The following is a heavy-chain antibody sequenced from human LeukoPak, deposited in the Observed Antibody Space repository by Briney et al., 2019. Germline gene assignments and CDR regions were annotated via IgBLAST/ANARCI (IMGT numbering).Heavy chain of an antibody. Sequence: PGGSLRLSCAASGFTFTSYSMNWVRQAPGKGLEWVSSIGISTSYIYHADSVTGRFTISRDNAKNSLYLQMNSLRAEDTAVYYCARDRSGYAYVFDVWGRGTMVTVSS. D-gene: IGHD5-12*01. CDR3: ARDRSGYAYVFDV. J-gene: IGHJ3*01. CDR2: IGISTSYI. CDR1: GFTFTSYS. V-gene: IGHV3-21*01.